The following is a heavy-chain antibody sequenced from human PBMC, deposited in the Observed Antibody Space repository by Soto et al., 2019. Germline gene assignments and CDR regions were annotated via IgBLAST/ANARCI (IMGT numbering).Heavy chain of an antibody. Sequence: PGGSLRHSCAASGLACADYAMSWVRHTTGKGLEWVSGIVGSGTETRYADSVKGRFTISRDNFQNTLFLQMNSLRAEDTAVYYCAKNPFFWIAFGGANTVYFDFWGQGNLVTVSS. CDR3: AKNPFFWIAFGGANTVYFDF. V-gene: IGHV3-23*01. D-gene: IGHD3-16*01. J-gene: IGHJ4*02. CDR2: IVGSGTET. CDR1: GLACADYA.